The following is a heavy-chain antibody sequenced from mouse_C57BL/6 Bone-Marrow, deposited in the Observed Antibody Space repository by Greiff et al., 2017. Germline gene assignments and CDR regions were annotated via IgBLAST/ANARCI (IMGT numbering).Heavy chain of an antibody. CDR2: ISDGGSYT. CDR3: DRDLHLETTVLDY. Sequence: EVKLMESGGGLVKPGGSLKLSCAASGFTFSSYAMSWVRQTPEKRLEWVATISDGGSYTYYPDNVKGRFTISRDNAKHHLYLQMSHLKSDDTSRYDGDRDLHLETTVLDYWGQGTTLTVSS. CDR1: GFTFSSYA. J-gene: IGHJ2*01. V-gene: IGHV5-4*03. D-gene: IGHD1-1*01.